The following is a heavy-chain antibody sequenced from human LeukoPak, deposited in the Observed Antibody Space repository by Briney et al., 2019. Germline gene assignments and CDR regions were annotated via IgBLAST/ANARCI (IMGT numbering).Heavy chain of an antibody. CDR2: IRYDGSNK. CDR1: GITFNSYG. D-gene: IGHD4-17*01. CDR3: AGAVTTFRAFDI. V-gene: IGHV3-30*02. Sequence: GGSLRLSCAASGITFNSYGMHWVRQAPGKGLEWVAFIRYDGSNKYYADSVKGRFTISRDNSKNTLYLQMNSLRAEDTAVYYCAGAVTTFRAFDIWGQGTMVTVSS. J-gene: IGHJ3*02.